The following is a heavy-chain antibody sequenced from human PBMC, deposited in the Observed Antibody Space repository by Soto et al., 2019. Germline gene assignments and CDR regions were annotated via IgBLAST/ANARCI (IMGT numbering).Heavy chain of an antibody. J-gene: IGHJ5*02. V-gene: IGHV4-38-2*01. Sequence: KSSETLSLTCAVSGYSISSGYYWGWIRQPPGKGLEWIGSIYHSGSTYYNPSLKSRVTISVDTSKNQFSLKLSSVTAADTAVYYCARAAEGNWFDPWGQGTLVTVS. CDR3: ARAAEGNWFDP. D-gene: IGHD6-13*01. CDR1: GYSISSGYY. CDR2: IYHSGST.